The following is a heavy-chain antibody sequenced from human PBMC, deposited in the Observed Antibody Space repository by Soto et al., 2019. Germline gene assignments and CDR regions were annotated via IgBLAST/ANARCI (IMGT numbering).Heavy chain of an antibody. D-gene: IGHD3-22*01. J-gene: IGHJ6*02. CDR2: IYHSGST. Sequence: PSETLSLTCAVSGGSISSGGYSWSWIRQPPGKGLEWIGYIYHSGSTYYNPSLKSRVTISVDRSKNQFSLKLSSVTAADTAVYYCARVGYYYDSSGYPTPPVGMDVWGQGTTVTVSS. CDR3: ARVGYYYDSSGYPTPPVGMDV. CDR1: GGSISSGGYS. V-gene: IGHV4-30-2*01.